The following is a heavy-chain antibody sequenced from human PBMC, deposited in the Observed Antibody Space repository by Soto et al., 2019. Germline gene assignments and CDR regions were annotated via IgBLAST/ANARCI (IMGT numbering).Heavy chain of an antibody. V-gene: IGHV4-31*03. CDR3: ARDLFTGIAAAGTISPSSWFDP. D-gene: IGHD6-13*01. Sequence: PSETLSLTCTVSGGSISSGGYYWSWIRQHPGKGLEWIGYIYYSGSTYYNPSLKSRVTISVDTSKNQFSLKLSSVTAADTAVYYCARDLFTGIAAAGTISPSSWFDPWGQGTLVTVSS. J-gene: IGHJ5*02. CDR1: GGSISSGGYY. CDR2: IYYSGST.